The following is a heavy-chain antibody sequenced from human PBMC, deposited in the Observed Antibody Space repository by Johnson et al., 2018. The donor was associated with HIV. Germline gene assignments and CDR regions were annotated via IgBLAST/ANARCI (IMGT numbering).Heavy chain of an antibody. J-gene: IGHJ3*02. CDR1: GFTFSRYW. V-gene: IGHV3-7*01. D-gene: IGHD6-13*01. CDR2: IKQDGSEK. CDR3: ASGKSWHRDAFDI. Sequence: VQLVESGGGLVQPGGSLRLSCAASGFTFSRYWMSWVRQAPGKGLEWVANIKQDGSEKYYVDSVKGRFTISRDNAKNSLYLQMSSLRAEDTAVYYCASGKSWHRDAFDIWGQGTMVTVSS.